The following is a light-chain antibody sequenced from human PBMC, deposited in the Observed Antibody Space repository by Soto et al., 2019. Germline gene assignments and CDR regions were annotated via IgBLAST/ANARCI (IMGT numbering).Light chain of an antibody. J-gene: IGKJ4*01. V-gene: IGKV1-5*03. CDR2: KAS. Sequence: DIQMTQSPSTLSASVGDRVTISCRASQTISTWLAWYQQKPGKAPNLLIYKASSLESGVPSRFSGSGSGTEFALTISSLLSEDFAVYFCQQYNNWPLTFGGGTKVDIK. CDR3: QQYNNWPLT. CDR1: QTISTW.